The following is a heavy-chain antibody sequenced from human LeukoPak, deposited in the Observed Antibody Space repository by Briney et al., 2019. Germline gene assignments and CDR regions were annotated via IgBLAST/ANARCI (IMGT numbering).Heavy chain of an antibody. CDR3: ARGAYGSGSYYNGYYYYGMDV. D-gene: IGHD3-10*01. CDR1: GGFISSGGYS. Sequence: PSQTLSLTCAVSGGFISSGGYSWSWIRQPPGKGLEWIGYIYHSGSTYYNPSLKSRVTISVDRSKNQFSLKLSSVTAADTAVYYCARGAYGSGSYYNGYYYYGMDVWGKGTTVTVSS. V-gene: IGHV4-30-2*01. J-gene: IGHJ6*04. CDR2: IYHSGST.